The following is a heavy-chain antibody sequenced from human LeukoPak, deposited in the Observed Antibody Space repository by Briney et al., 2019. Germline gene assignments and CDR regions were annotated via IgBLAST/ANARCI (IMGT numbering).Heavy chain of an antibody. V-gene: IGHV4-39*01. CDR2: IYYSGST. Sequence: SETLSLTCTVSGGSISSSSYYWGWIRQPPGKGLEWIGSIYYSGSTYYNPSLKSRVAISVDTSKNQFSLTLSYVTAADTAVYYCARQTQWPDYWGQGTLVTVSS. CDR3: ARQTQWPDY. J-gene: IGHJ4*02. CDR1: GGSISSSSYY. D-gene: IGHD6-19*01.